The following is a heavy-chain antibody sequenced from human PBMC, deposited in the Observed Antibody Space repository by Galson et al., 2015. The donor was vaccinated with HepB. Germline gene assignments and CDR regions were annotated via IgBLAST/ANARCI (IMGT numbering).Heavy chain of an antibody. V-gene: IGHV5-10-1*01. CDR3: ASRTTMVRGVISDWYFDL. Sequence: QSGAEVKKPGESLRISCKGSGYSFTSYWISWVRQMPGKGLEWMGRIDPSDSYTNYSPSFQGHVTISADKSISTAYLQWSSLKASDTAMYYCASRTTMVRGVISDWYFDLWGRGTLVTVSS. D-gene: IGHD3-10*01. CDR1: GYSFTSYW. J-gene: IGHJ2*01. CDR2: IDPSDSYT.